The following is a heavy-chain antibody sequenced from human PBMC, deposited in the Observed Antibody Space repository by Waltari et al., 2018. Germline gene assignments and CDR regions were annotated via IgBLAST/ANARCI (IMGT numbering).Heavy chain of an antibody. J-gene: IGHJ4*02. CDR1: GFPFSSYS. V-gene: IGHV3-48*04. CDR2: ISSSSSTI. CDR3: ARDRGSYGY. D-gene: IGHD1-26*01. Sequence: EVQLVESGGGLVQPGGSLRLSCAASGFPFSSYSLNWVRQAPGKGLEWVSYISSSSSTIYYADSVKGRFTISRDNAKNSLYLQMNSLRAEDTAVYYCARDRGSYGYWGQGTLVTVSS.